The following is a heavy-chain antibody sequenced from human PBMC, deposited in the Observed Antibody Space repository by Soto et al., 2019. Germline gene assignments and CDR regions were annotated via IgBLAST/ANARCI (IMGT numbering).Heavy chain of an antibody. D-gene: IGHD3-22*01. CDR2: IIPVFLTA. Sequence: QEQLVQSGAEVKKPGSSVKVSCKASGGLFSSYPISWVRQVPGQGLEWMGGIIPVFLTAYYTQRFQGRVTITADESTNTAYMELSSLRSEDTAIYYCARGGSGYTWLNEFWGQGTLVTVSS. CDR3: ARGGSGYTWLNEF. V-gene: IGHV1-69*01. CDR1: GGLFSSYP. J-gene: IGHJ4*02.